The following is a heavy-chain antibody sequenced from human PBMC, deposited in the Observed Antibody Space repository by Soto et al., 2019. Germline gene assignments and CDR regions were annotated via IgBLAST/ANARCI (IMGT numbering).Heavy chain of an antibody. Sequence: QVQLVQSGAEVKEPGASVKVSCKASGYSFTAYAMHWLRKAPGKRLEWMGWINAGNGNTKYSQKLQGRITFSRDTSASTVYMELSSLRFEDRAVYYCARAAYCSSSTCSDAFDIWGQGTMVTVSS. CDR3: ARAAYCSSSTCSDAFDI. D-gene: IGHD2-2*01. J-gene: IGHJ3*02. V-gene: IGHV1-3*01. CDR2: INAGNGNT. CDR1: GYSFTAYA.